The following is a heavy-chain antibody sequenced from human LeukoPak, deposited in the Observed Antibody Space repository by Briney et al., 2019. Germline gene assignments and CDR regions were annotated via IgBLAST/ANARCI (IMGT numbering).Heavy chain of an antibody. Sequence: SETLSLTCTVSGGSISSYYWSWIRQPPGKGLEWIAYISYSGSTNYNPSLKSRVTILVDTSKNQFSLKLSSVTAADTAVYYCARGAGGYSYGYGAYMDVWGKGTTVTVSS. CDR1: GGSISSYY. D-gene: IGHD5-18*01. CDR3: ARGAGGYSYGYGAYMDV. J-gene: IGHJ6*03. CDR2: ISYSGST. V-gene: IGHV4-59*12.